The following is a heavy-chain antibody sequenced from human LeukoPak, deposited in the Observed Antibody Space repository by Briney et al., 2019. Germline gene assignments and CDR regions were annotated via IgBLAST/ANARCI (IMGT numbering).Heavy chain of an antibody. CDR3: ARGTGGYSYADYGLDV. V-gene: IGHV4-30-2*01. J-gene: IGHJ6*02. CDR1: GGSISSGGNS. Sequence: SETLSLTCAVSGGSISSGGNSWSWIRQPPGRGLEWIGYLYQSGSTRYNPSLKSRVTISVDRSKNQFSLNLTSVTAADTAVYYCARGTGGYSYADYGLDVWGQGTSVTVSS. D-gene: IGHD5-18*01. CDR2: LYQSGST.